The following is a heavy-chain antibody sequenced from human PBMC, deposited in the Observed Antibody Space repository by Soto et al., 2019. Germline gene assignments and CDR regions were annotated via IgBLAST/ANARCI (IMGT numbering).Heavy chain of an antibody. D-gene: IGHD5-12*01. V-gene: IGHV4-38-2*02. J-gene: IGHJ4*02. CDR2: IYHSGST. Sequence: SETLSLTCAVSGYSISSGYYWGWIRQPPEKGLDWIGSIYHSGSTYYNPSLKSRVTISVDTSKNQFSLKLSSVTAADTAVYYCARDLGHRDGYNSWGQGTLVT. CDR3: ARDLGHRDGYNS. CDR1: GYSISSGYY.